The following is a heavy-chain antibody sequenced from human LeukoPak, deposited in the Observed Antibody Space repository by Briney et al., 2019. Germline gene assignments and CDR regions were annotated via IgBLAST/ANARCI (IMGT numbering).Heavy chain of an antibody. V-gene: IGHV3-48*04. Sequence: GRSLRLSCEASGFTFTSYAMTWVRQAPGKGLEWVSYISSSSSTIYYADSLKGRFTISRDNAKNSLYLQMNSLRAEDTAVYYCARGLAPEVGSTPDYWGQGTLVTVSS. CDR3: ARGLAPEVGSTPDY. D-gene: IGHD1-26*01. CDR2: ISSSSSTI. CDR1: GFTFTSYA. J-gene: IGHJ4*02.